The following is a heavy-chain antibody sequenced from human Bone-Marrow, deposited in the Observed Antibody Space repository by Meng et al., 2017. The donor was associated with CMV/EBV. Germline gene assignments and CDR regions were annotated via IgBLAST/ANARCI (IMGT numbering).Heavy chain of an antibody. D-gene: IGHD1-14*01. CDR2: IKQDGSEK. V-gene: IGHV3-7*01. CDR3: ARICVTGDACYHFDY. CDR1: GFTFTNYW. Sequence: GGSLRLSCAASGFTFTNYWMSWVRQAPGKGLEWVANIKQDGSEKQYVDSVKGRFTVSRDNAKNSLDLQMNSLRVDDTAVYYCARICVTGDACYHFDYWGQGTLVTVSS. J-gene: IGHJ4*02.